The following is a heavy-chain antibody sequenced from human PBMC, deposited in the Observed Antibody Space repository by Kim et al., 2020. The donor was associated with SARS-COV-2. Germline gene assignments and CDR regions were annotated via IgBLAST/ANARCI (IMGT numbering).Heavy chain of an antibody. Sequence: GGSLRLSCATSGFTFSRAGMHWVRQAPGQGLEWVAFILSDGSNEYYADSVKGRFTISRDDSKNTLYLQMNSLRVEDTAVYYCAKDKGVTSFDYWGQGTLVTVSS. D-gene: IGHD3-16*01. CDR2: ILSDGSNE. CDR1: GFTFSRAG. CDR3: AKDKGVTSFDY. J-gene: IGHJ4*02. V-gene: IGHV3-30*18.